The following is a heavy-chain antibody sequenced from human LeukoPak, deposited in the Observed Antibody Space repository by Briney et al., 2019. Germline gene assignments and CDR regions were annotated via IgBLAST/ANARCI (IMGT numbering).Heavy chain of an antibody. CDR2: IYHSGTT. Sequence: TSETLSLTCAVSGYSITTSSWWGWIRQPPGKGLEWIGYIYHSGTTYYNPSLQSRVTMSVDTSKNQFSLKLSSVTAVDTAVYYCARKENVYYYFDYWGQGTLVTVSS. D-gene: IGHD3-10*01. J-gene: IGHJ4*02. CDR1: GYSITTSSW. V-gene: IGHV4-28*01. CDR3: ARKENVYYYFDY.